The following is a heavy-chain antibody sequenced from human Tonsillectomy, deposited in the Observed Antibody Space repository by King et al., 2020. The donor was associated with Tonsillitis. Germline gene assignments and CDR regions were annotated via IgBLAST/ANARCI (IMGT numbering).Heavy chain of an antibody. V-gene: IGHV1-2*02. Sequence: VQLVQSGTEVKKPGASVNVSCMASGYSFTAYYIHWVRQAPGQGLECVVWINPKSGDTHFSQRFQGRATMTRDTSICTGYMDRGRLTSDDTAVYYCARDWGYWGLDYWGQGTLVTVSS. CDR1: GYSFTAYY. CDR2: INPKSGDT. CDR3: ARDWGYWGLDY. J-gene: IGHJ4*02. D-gene: IGHD7-27*01.